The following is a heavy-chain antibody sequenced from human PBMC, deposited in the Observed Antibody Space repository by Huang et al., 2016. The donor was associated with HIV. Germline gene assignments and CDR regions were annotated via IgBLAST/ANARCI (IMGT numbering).Heavy chain of an antibody. Sequence: QVHLQQWGAGLVRPSETLSLTCAVFGGSLSGQFWTWIRPSPGRGLEWVGKIGGLTGNLNYSSSRRSRLPISVNTAKDQFSLNLTSVTAADTGLYYCGRTGGYDRERFYQFSTDIWSPGTAVIVSS. CDR3: GRTGGYDRERFYQFSTDI. D-gene: IGHD5-12*01. V-gene: IGHV4-34*02. J-gene: IGHJ6*02. CDR1: GGSLSGQF. CDR2: IGGLTGNL.